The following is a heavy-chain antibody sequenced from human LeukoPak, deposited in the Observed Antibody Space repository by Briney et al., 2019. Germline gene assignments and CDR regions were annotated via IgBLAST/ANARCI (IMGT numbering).Heavy chain of an antibody. CDR1: GFTLSSYA. D-gene: IGHD6-13*01. CDR3: ARDKAHLAAAGFIDY. V-gene: IGHV3-7*01. Sequence: GGSLRLSCAASGFTLSSYAMSWVRQAPGKGLEWVANIKQDGSEKYYVDSVMGRFTISRDNAKNSLYLQMNSLRAEDTAVYYCARDKAHLAAAGFIDYWGQGTLVTVPS. J-gene: IGHJ4*02. CDR2: IKQDGSEK.